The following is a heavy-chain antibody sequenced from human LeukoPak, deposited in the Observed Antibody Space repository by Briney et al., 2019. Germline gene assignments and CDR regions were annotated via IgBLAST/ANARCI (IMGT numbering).Heavy chain of an antibody. J-gene: IGHJ5*02. CDR2: IYYSGSS. CDR3: ARRYLWRVIAAAGTTLGFDP. CDR1: GGSISSSSYY. D-gene: IGHD6-13*01. Sequence: SSETLSFTCTVSGGSISSSSYYWGWIPQPPGKGLEWIVSIYYSGSSYYNPSLKSRVTISVDTSKNQFSLKLRSVTAADTAVYYCARRYLWRVIAAAGTTLGFDPWGQGTLVTVSS. V-gene: IGHV4-39*07.